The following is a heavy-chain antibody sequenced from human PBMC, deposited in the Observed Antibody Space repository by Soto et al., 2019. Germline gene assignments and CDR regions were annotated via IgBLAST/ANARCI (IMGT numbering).Heavy chain of an antibody. D-gene: IGHD3-16*02. CDR2: ISYDGSNK. CDR3: ARGYLGMPLDY. Sequence: QVQLVESGGGVVQPGRSLRLSCAAFGFTFSSYAMHWVRQAPGKGLEWVAVISYDGSNKYYADSVKGRFTISRDNSKNTLYLQMNSLRAEDTAVYYCARGYLGMPLDYWGQGTLVTVSS. CDR1: GFTFSSYA. V-gene: IGHV3-30-3*01. J-gene: IGHJ4*02.